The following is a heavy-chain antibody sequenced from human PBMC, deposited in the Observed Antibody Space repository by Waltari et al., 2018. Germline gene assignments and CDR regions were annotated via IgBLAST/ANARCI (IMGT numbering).Heavy chain of an antibody. J-gene: IGHJ4*02. CDR3: ARVDYYDSSGYWFASAGGEFDY. D-gene: IGHD3-22*01. CDR1: GFTCRSYE. V-gene: IGHV3-48*03. CDR2: ISCSGSTI. Sequence: EVQLVESGGGLVQPGGALRLSWAASGFTCRSYEMNWVLQAPGEGPEWVSYISCSGSTIYYADSVKGRFTISRDNAKNSLYLQMNSLRAEDTAVYYCARVDYYDSSGYWFASAGGEFDYWGQGTLVTVSS.